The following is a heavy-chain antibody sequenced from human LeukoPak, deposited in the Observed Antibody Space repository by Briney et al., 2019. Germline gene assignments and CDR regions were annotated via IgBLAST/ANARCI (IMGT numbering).Heavy chain of an antibody. V-gene: IGHV3-30-3*01. Sequence: GGSLRLSCAASGFTFSSYAMHWVRQAPGKGLEWVAVISYDGSNKYYADSVKGRFTISRDNSKNTLYLQMNSLRAEDTAVYYCARDYRFVYYYDSSGYPDYWGQGTLVTVSS. J-gene: IGHJ4*02. CDR2: ISYDGSNK. CDR1: GFTFSSYA. CDR3: ARDYRFVYYYDSSGYPDY. D-gene: IGHD3-22*01.